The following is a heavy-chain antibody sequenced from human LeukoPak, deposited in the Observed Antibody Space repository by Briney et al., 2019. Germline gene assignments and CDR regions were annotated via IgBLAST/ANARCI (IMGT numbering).Heavy chain of an antibody. CDR1: GGSISSGSYY. J-gene: IGHJ4*02. CDR2: IYTSGST. D-gene: IGHD2-2*02. CDR3: AREYQLLYGY. V-gene: IGHV4-61*02. Sequence: PSETLSLTCTVSGGSISSGSYYWSWIRQPAGKGLEWIGRIYTSGSTNYNPSLKSRVTISVDTSKNQFSLKLSSVTAADTAVYHCAREYQLLYGYWGQGTLVTVSS.